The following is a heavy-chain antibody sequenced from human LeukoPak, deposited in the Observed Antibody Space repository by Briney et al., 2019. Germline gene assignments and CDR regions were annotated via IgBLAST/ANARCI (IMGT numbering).Heavy chain of an antibody. CDR1: GYTFTSHY. D-gene: IGHD1-7*01. CDR2: INPSGGST. V-gene: IGHV1-46*01. CDR3: ARGSTGTTPGNH. J-gene: IGHJ1*01. Sequence: ASVKVSYKASGYTFTSHYMYWLGQAPGPGMEWMGIINPSGGSTSHAQKFQARVTMTRDMTTSTVYMELSSLRSEDTAVYYCARGSTGTTPGNHWGQGTLVTVSS.